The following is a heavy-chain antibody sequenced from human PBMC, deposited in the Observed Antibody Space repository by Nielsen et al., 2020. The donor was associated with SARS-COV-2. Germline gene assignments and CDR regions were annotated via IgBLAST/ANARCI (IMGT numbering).Heavy chain of an antibody. CDR1: GFTFSSYS. Sequence: GGSLRLSCAASGFTFSSYSMNWVRQAPGKGLEWVSVIYSGGSTYYADSVKGRFTISRDNSKNTLYLQMNSLRAEDTAVYYCARNPYSGYGGGDYWGQGTLVTVSS. CDR2: IYSGGST. D-gene: IGHD5-12*01. J-gene: IGHJ4*02. CDR3: ARNPYSGYGGGDY. V-gene: IGHV3-66*01.